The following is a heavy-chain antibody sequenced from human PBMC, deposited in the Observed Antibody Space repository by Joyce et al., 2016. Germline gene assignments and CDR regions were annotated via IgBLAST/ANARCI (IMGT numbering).Heavy chain of an antibody. V-gene: IGHV3-33*01. Sequence: QVQLVESGGGVVQPGRSLRLSCAASGFTFSSYGMHWVRQAPGKGVEWVAVIWDDGSNKYYADSVQGRFSISRDNSKNTVSLQMNSLRAEDTAVYYCARENSDTSDYGGIAIWGQGTMVTVSS. CDR3: ARENSDTSDYGGIAI. CDR2: IWDDGSNK. J-gene: IGHJ3*02. CDR1: GFTFSSYG. D-gene: IGHD3-22*01.